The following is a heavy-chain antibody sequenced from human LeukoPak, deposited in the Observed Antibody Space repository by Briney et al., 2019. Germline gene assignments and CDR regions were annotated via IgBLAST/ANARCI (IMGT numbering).Heavy chain of an antibody. D-gene: IGHD2-2*02. CDR1: GFTFSSYS. J-gene: IGHJ6*02. CDR3: ARGRCSSTSCYILAAGYYYGMDV. CDR2: ISSSSSYI. Sequence: GGSLRLSCAASGFTFSSYSTNWVRQAPGKGLEWVSSISSSSSYIYYADSAKGRFTISRDNAKNSLYLQMNSLRAEDTAVYYCARGRCSSTSCYILAAGYYYGMDVWGQGTTVTVSS. V-gene: IGHV3-21*01.